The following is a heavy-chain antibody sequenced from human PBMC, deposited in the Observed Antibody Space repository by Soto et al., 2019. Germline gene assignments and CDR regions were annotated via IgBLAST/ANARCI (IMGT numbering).Heavy chain of an antibody. Sequence: ASVKVSCKASGYTFTSYGISWVRQAPGQGLEWMGWISAYNGNTNYAQKLQGRVTMTTDTSTSTAYMELRSLRSDDTAVYYCARSVPNYDILTGYPTNYMDVWGKRTTVTVSS. CDR1: GYTFTSYG. J-gene: IGHJ6*03. D-gene: IGHD3-9*01. V-gene: IGHV1-18*01. CDR3: ARSVPNYDILTGYPTNYMDV. CDR2: ISAYNGNT.